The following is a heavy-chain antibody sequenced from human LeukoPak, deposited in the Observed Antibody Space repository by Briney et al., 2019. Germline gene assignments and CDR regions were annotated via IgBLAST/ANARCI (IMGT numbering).Heavy chain of an antibody. V-gene: IGHV3-21*01. CDR1: GFTFSSYT. Sequence: GGSLRLSCAASGFTFSSYTMNWVRQAPGKGLEWVSFISTSSSYIYYADSVKGRFTISRDNAKNSLYLQMNSLRAEDTAVYYCARDRDGAVTGGGPDYWGQGTLVTVSS. D-gene: IGHD1-14*01. J-gene: IGHJ4*02. CDR3: ARDRDGAVTGGGPDY. CDR2: ISTSSSYI.